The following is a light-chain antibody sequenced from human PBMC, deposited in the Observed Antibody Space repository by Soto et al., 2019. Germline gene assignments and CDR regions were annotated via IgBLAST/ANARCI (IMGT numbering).Light chain of an antibody. CDR3: CSYAGSSTL. CDR2: EVT. J-gene: IGLJ3*02. CDR1: SSDVGNYNL. V-gene: IGLV2-23*02. Sequence: SALTQPASVSGSPGQSITISCTGTSSDVGNYNLVSWYQQHPGKAPKLMIYEVTKRPSGVSDRFSGSKSGNTASLTISGLQAEDEADYYCCSYAGSSTLFGGGTKVTVL.